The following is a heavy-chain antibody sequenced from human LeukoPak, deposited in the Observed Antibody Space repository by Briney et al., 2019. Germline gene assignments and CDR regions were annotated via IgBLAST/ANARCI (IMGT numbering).Heavy chain of an antibody. V-gene: IGHV3-9*03. CDR1: GFTFYDYA. CDR3: AKAQTGYSSGPFDY. J-gene: IGHJ4*02. CDR2: ISWNSGSI. D-gene: IGHD6-19*01. Sequence: GGSLRLSCAASGFTFYDYAMHWVREAPGKGVESVSGISWNSGSIGYAESVKGRFTISRDNAKNSLYLQMNSLRAEDMALYYCAKAQTGYSSGPFDYWGQGTLVTVSS.